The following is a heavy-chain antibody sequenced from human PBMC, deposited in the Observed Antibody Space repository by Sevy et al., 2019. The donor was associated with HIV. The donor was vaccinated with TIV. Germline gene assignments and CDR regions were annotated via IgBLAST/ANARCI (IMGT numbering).Heavy chain of an antibody. CDR1: GYTFTSYG. CDR3: ARDDRFGVGYYGSGSYFDKRPGFDY. V-gene: IGHV1-18*01. Sequence: ASVKVSCKASGYTFTSYGISWVRQAPGQGLEWMGWISAYNGNTNYAQKLQGRVTMTTDTSTSTAYMELRSLRSDDTAVYYCARDDRFGVGYYGSGSYFDKRPGFDYWGQGTLVTVSS. J-gene: IGHJ4*02. CDR2: ISAYNGNT. D-gene: IGHD3-10*01.